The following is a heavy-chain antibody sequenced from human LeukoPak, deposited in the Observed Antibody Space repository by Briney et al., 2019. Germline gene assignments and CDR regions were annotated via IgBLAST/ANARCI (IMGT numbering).Heavy chain of an antibody. CDR1: GFIFSSYA. J-gene: IGHJ5*02. CDR2: ISGSGGST. D-gene: IGHD1-7*01. V-gene: IGHV3-23*01. Sequence: PGGSLRLSCAASGFIFSSYAMSWVRQAPGKGLEWVSAISGSGGSTYYADSVKGRFTISRDNSKNTLYLQMNSLRAEDTAVYYCAKSTSTVYNWNYFRWNWFDPWGQGTLVTVSS. CDR3: AKSTSTVYNWNYFRWNWFDP.